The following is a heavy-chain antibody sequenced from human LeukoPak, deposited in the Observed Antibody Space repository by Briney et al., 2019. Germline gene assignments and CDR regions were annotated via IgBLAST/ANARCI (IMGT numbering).Heavy chain of an antibody. D-gene: IGHD3-3*01. Sequence: PGGSLRLSCAASGFTFSSYSMNWVRQAPGKGLEWVSLIRGDTFKSYSDSVKGRFSISRDDYRNTLYLHMSRLRAEDTAVYYCVRDKGVGPAERFDYWGQGTMVTVSS. CDR1: GFTFSSYS. CDR2: LIRGDTFK. J-gene: IGHJ4*02. V-gene: IGHV3-21*04. CDR3: VRDKGVGPAERFDY.